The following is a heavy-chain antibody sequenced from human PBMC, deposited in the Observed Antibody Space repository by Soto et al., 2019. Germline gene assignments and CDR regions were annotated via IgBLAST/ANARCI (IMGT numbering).Heavy chain of an antibody. J-gene: IGHJ4*02. CDR1: GYTFTSYD. V-gene: IGHV1-8*01. CDR2: MNPNSGNT. CDR3: ARKIPDTGGFDC. Sequence: ASVKVSCKASGYTFTSYDINWVRQATGQGLEWMGWMNPNSGNTGYAQNFQGGVTMTRDTSIRTAYLELNSLRSEDTAVYYCARKIPDTGGFDCWGQGVLVTVSS. D-gene: IGHD2-8*02.